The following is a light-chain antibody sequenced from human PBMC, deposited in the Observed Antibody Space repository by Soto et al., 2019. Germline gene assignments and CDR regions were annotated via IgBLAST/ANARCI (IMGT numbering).Light chain of an antibody. CDR3: QQYNSYSPWT. J-gene: IGKJ1*01. V-gene: IGKV1-5*01. Sequence: DIQMTQAPSTLSASVGDRVTITCRASQSISSWLAWYQQKPGKAPKLLIYDASSLESGVPSRFSGSGSGTEFTLTISSLQPDDFATYYCQQYNSYSPWT. CDR1: QSISSW. CDR2: DAS.